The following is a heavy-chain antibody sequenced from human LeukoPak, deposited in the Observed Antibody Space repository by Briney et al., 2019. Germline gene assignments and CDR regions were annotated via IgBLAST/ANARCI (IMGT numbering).Heavy chain of an antibody. D-gene: IGHD3-22*01. CDR1: GYSFSSYW. J-gene: IGHJ5*02. V-gene: IGHV5-51*01. Sequence: GDSLKISCKDSGYSFSSYWIGWVRQMPGKGLEWMGIINPGDSDVTVSPSFRGQVTISVDKSISTAYLQWSSLKASDSAVYFCASEPSSGFPWGQGTLVTVSS. CDR3: ASEPSSGFP. CDR2: INPGDSDV.